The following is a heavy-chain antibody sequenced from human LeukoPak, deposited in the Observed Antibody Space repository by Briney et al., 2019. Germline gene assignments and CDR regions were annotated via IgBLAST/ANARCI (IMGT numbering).Heavy chain of an antibody. J-gene: IGHJ4*02. Sequence: SETLSLTCTVSGGSISNYWWSWIRQPPGKGLEWIGYVFDSGGTNYNPSLKSRVTISVDTSKKQFSLKLISVTAADTTVYYCAIRYSSSWNYFDYWGQGTLVTVSS. CDR2: VFDSGGT. CDR1: GGSISNYW. V-gene: IGHV4-59*01. D-gene: IGHD6-13*01. CDR3: AIRYSSSWNYFDY.